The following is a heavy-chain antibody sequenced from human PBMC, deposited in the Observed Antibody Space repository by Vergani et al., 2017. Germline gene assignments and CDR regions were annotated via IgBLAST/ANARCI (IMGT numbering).Heavy chain of an antibody. CDR1: GGTFSSYA. D-gene: IGHD2-2*01. V-gene: IGHV1-69*01. CDR2: IIPIFGTA. Sequence: QVQLMQSGAEVKKPGSSVKVSCKASGGTFSSYAISWVRQAPGQGLEWMGGIIPIFGTANYAQKFQGRVTITADESTSTANMELSSLRSEDTAVYYCAXDRAIVVVPAAINAFDIWGQGTMVTVSS. CDR3: AXDRAIVVVPAAINAFDI. J-gene: IGHJ3*02.